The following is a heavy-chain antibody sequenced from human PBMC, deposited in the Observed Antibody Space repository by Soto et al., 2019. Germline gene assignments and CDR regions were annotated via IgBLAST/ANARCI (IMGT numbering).Heavy chain of an antibody. V-gene: IGHV4-39*01. CDR2: LFYGGTT. D-gene: IGHD3-10*01. Sequence: ASETLSLTCTVSGGSISGYYWTWIRQPPGKGLEWVGSLFYGGTTDYNPSLKSRLTMSLDTSKIHFSLKLRSVTAADTAVYYCARHRGPAPVYWGQGTLVTVSS. CDR3: ARHRGPAPVY. CDR1: GGSISGYY. J-gene: IGHJ4*02.